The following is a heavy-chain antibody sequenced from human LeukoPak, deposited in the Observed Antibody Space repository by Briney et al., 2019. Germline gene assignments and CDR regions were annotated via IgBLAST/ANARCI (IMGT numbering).Heavy chain of an antibody. V-gene: IGHV4-59*01. CDR2: IYYSGST. CDR3: ARGYSYGYDAFDI. CDR1: GGSISSYY. J-gene: IGHJ3*02. D-gene: IGHD5-18*01. Sequence: SETLSLTCTVSGGSISSYYWSWIRQPPGKGLEWNGYIYYSGSTNYNPSLKSRVTISVDTSKNQFSLKLSSVTAADTAVYYCARGYSYGYDAFDIWGQGTMVTVSS.